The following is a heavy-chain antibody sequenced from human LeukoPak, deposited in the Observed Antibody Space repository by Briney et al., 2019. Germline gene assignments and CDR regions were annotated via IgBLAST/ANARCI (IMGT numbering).Heavy chain of an antibody. CDR1: GGSFSGYY. CDR2: IYYSGST. Sequence: SETLSLTCAVYGGSFSGYYWSWIRQPPGKGLEWIGSIYYSGSTYYNPSLKSRVTISVDTSKNQFSLKLSSVTAADTAVYYCAGLVRGVIGYWGQGTLVTVSS. D-gene: IGHD3-10*01. V-gene: IGHV4-34*01. J-gene: IGHJ4*02. CDR3: AGLVRGVIGY.